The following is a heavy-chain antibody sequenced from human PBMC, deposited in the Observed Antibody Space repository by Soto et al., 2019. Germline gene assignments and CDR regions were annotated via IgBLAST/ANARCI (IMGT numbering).Heavy chain of an antibody. CDR3: ARDRRTYCSSTSCPYYFDC. CDR1: GYTFTGYY. V-gene: IGHV1-2*04. CDR2: INPNSGGT. D-gene: IGHD2-2*01. J-gene: IGHJ4*02. Sequence: QVQLVQSGAEVKKPGASVKVSCKASGYTFTGYYMHWVRQAPGQGLEWMGWINPNSGGTNSAQKFQGWVTMTRDASISTAYMELSRLRSDDTAVYYCARDRRTYCSSTSCPYYFDCWGQGTLVTVSS.